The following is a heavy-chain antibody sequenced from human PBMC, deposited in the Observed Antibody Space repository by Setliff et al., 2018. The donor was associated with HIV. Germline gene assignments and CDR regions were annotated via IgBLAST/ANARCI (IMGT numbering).Heavy chain of an antibody. CDR2: IYYSGSI. V-gene: IGHV4-31*03. CDR3: VIRRNFDWLMRSGPFDD. Sequence: SETLSLTCTFSGGSISSGSYYWTWIRQHPGKALEWIGYIYYSGSIYYNPSLQSRITISVDTSKNQFSLRLTSVTAADTAVYYCVIRRNFDWLMRSGPFDDWGQGLLVTVSS. D-gene: IGHD3-9*01. J-gene: IGHJ4*02. CDR1: GGSISSGSYY.